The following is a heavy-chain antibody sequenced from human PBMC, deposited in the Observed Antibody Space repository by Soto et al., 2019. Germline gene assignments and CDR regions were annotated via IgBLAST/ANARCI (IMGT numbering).Heavy chain of an antibody. CDR2: IIPIFGTA. CDR3: AKVRYSSPMGYYYGMDV. J-gene: IGHJ6*02. V-gene: IGHV1-69*01. D-gene: IGHD6-19*01. CDR1: RVAFSKFI. Sequence: QAQLEQSGGEVKKPGSSVEVSCKASRVAFSKFIVTWVRQAPGLGLEWVGGIIPIFGTANYAQKFQGRVTITADEYTSTSYMEVNNLRSEDTAVYYCAKVRYSSPMGYYYGMDVWGQGTTVTVSS.